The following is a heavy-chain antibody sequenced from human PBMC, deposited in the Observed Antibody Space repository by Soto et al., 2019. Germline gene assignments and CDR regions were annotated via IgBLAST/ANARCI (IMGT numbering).Heavy chain of an antibody. CDR3: ARENDGGSYFDY. J-gene: IGHJ4*02. CDR2: IIPIFGKA. V-gene: IGHV1-69*12. CDR1: GGTFSSYA. D-gene: IGHD2-15*01. Sequence: QVQLVQSGAEVKKPGSSVKVSCKASGGTFSSYAISWVRQAPGQGLEWMGGIIPIFGKANYAQKFQGRVKITADESTSTAYMELRSLRSEDTAVYYCARENDGGSYFDYWGQGTLVTVSS.